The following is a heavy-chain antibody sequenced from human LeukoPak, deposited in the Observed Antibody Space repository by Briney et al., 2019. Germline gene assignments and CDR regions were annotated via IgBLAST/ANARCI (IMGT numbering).Heavy chain of an antibody. CDR3: ARARAVRVTTTPLDY. V-gene: IGHV3-48*03. J-gene: IGHJ4*02. CDR1: VFTFSSYE. Sequence: SLRLSCAASVFTFSSYEMNWVRQAPGKGLEWVSYISSSGSTIYYADSVKGRFTISRDNAKNSLYLQMNSMRAEDTAVYYCARARAVRVTTTPLDYWGQGTLVTVSS. D-gene: IGHD4-17*01. CDR2: ISSSGSTI.